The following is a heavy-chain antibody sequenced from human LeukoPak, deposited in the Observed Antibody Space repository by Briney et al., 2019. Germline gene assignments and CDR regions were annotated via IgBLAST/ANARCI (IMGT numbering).Heavy chain of an antibody. V-gene: IGHV3-7*01. J-gene: IGHJ4*02. D-gene: IGHD6-19*01. CDR3: AREAVAGTYYFDY. CDR2: IKEDGGEK. Sequence: GGSLRLSCAASGFALSSYWMSWVRQAPGKGLEWVANIKEDGGEKYYVDSVKGRFTIPRDNAKNSLYLYMNSLRAEDTAVYYCAREAVAGTYYFDYWGQGTLVTVSS. CDR1: GFALSSYW.